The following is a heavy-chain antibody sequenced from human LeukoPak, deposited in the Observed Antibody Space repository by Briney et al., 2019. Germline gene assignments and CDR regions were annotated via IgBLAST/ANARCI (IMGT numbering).Heavy chain of an antibody. V-gene: IGHV3-23*01. CDR3: ARDLQYYYGMDV. Sequence: PGGSLRLSCAASGFTFSSYAMSWVRQAPGKGLEWVSAISGSGGSTYYADSVKGRFTISRDNSKSTLYLQMSSLRAEDTALYYCARDLQYYYGMDVWGQGTTVTVSS. CDR2: ISGSGGST. CDR1: GFTFSSYA. J-gene: IGHJ6*02. D-gene: IGHD4-11*01.